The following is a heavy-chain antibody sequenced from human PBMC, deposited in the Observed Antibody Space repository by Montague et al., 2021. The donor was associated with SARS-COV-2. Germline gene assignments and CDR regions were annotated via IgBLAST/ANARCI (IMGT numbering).Heavy chain of an antibody. Sequence: SETLSLTCTVSGGSISSYHWSWIRQPPGKGLEWIGYIYYSGSTNYNPSLKSRVTISVDTSKNQFSLKLSSVTAADTAVYYCARGIFTIPFIPAHYYMDVWGKGTTVTVSS. CDR1: GGSISSYH. CDR3: ARGIFTIPFIPAHYYMDV. V-gene: IGHV4-59*01. CDR2: IYYSGST. D-gene: IGHD3-3*01. J-gene: IGHJ6*03.